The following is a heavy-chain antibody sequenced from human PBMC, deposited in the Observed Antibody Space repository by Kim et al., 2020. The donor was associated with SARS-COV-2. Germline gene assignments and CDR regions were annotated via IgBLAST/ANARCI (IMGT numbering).Heavy chain of an antibody. Sequence: GRFTISRDNYKNTLYLQMNSLRAEDTAVYYCARDPGLGYCSSTSCYAFDYWGQGTLVTVSS. D-gene: IGHD2-2*01. J-gene: IGHJ4*02. V-gene: IGHV3-30*07. CDR3: ARDPGLGYCSSTSCYAFDY.